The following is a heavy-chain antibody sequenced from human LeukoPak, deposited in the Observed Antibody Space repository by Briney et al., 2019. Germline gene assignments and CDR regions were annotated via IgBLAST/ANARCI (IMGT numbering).Heavy chain of an antibody. V-gene: IGHV4-31*03. CDR1: GGSLSTGGFY. CDR2: IDYTENI. Sequence: SSETLSLTCTVSGGSLSTGGFYWSGIRQRPGKGVEWIGNIDYTENIYYIPSLKSRIVISIDTSKTQFSPKLTSVTVADTAVYYCARVASLITEQYWYFDLWGRGTLVTVSS. J-gene: IGHJ2*01. D-gene: IGHD6-13*01. CDR3: ARVASLITEQYWYFDL.